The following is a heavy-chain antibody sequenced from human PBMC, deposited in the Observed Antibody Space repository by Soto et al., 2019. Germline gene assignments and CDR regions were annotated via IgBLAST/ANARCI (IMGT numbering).Heavy chain of an antibody. CDR3: ARVPSPFDYYYAMDV. V-gene: IGHV4-30-4*01. J-gene: IGHJ6*02. CDR2: IFSSGTT. Sequence: PSETLSLTCTVSGDSISSGNKYWSWIRQPPGKGPEWIGYIFSSGTTYYNPSLKSRLTMSLDASQNQFSLKLNSLTDADTAVYFCARVPSPFDYYYAMDVWGQGTTVTVS. CDR1: GDSISSGNKY. D-gene: IGHD3-16*01.